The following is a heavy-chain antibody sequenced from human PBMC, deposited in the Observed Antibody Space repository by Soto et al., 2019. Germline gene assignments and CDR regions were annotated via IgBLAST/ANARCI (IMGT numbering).Heavy chain of an antibody. CDR3: AADMPSQGRGEFDF. V-gene: IGHV3-15*07. J-gene: IGHJ4*02. CDR1: GFSFTNAW. D-gene: IGHD2-2*01. Sequence: EAQLVEYGGGLVKTGESLRLSCSAAGFSFTNAWINWVRQAPGKGLEWVGHIKGQIDYEATDYAAPVRGRFTFSRDDSTNTVYLQMNSLKADDTAVYYCAADMPSQGRGEFDFWGQGTQVTVSS. CDR2: IKGQIDYEAT.